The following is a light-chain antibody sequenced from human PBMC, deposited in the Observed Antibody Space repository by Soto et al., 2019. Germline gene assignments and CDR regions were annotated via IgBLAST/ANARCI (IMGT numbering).Light chain of an antibody. Sequence: DIQRTQSPSTLSASVGDRVTITCQASQRVSRGLAWYQQKPGKAPTLLIYDASSLESGVPSRFSGSGSGTEFTLTISSLQPDDFATYYCQQCNTFWTFGQGTKVDIK. J-gene: IGKJ1*01. V-gene: IGKV1-5*01. CDR3: QQCNTFWT. CDR1: QRVSRG. CDR2: DAS.